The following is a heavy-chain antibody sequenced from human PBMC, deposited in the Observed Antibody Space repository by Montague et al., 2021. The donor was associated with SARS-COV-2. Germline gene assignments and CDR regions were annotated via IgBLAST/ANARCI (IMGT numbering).Heavy chain of an antibody. D-gene: IGHD2-2*01. J-gene: IGHJ6*03. Sequence: SETLSLTCAVYGGSFSGYYWSWIRQPPGKGLEWIGEINHSGSTNYNPSLKSRVTISVDTSKNQFSLKLSSATAADTAVYYCARARQDVVVPALGIGAYYYYYYMDVWGKGTTVTVS. CDR3: ARARQDVVVPALGIGAYYYYYYMDV. CDR1: GGSFSGYY. V-gene: IGHV4-34*01. CDR2: INHSGST.